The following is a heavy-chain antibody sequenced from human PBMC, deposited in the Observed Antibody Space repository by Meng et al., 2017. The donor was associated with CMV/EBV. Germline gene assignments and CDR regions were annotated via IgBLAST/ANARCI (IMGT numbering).Heavy chain of an antibody. J-gene: IGHJ4*02. Sequence: ASVKVSCKASGYTFTSYDINWVRQATGQGLEWMGWMNPNSGNTGYAQKFQGRVTMTRNTSISTAYMELSSLRSEDTAVYYCARNLALYDYSLLVGATVEDYWGQGTLVTVSS. CDR3: ARNLALYDYSLLVGATVEDY. CDR1: GYTFTSYD. CDR2: MNPNSGNT. V-gene: IGHV1-8*01. D-gene: IGHD1-26*01.